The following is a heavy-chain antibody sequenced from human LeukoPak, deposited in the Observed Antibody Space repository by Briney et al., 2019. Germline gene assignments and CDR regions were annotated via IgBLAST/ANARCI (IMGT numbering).Heavy chain of an antibody. D-gene: IGHD3-22*01. Sequence: ASVKVSCKASGYTFTGYYMHWVRQAPGQGLEWMGWMNPNSGNTGYAQKFQGRVTITRNTSISTAYMELSSLRSEDTAVYYCARGYYYDGYYYMDVWGKGTTVTVSS. CDR1: GYTFTGYY. J-gene: IGHJ6*03. V-gene: IGHV1-8*03. CDR2: MNPNSGNT. CDR3: ARGYYYDGYYYMDV.